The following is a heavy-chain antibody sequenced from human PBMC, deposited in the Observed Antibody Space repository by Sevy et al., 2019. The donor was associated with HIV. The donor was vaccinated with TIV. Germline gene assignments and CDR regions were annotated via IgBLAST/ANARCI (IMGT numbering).Heavy chain of an antibody. D-gene: IGHD6-6*01. CDR1: GFTFSTYN. J-gene: IGHJ3*02. V-gene: IGHV3-21*01. Sequence: LGGSLRLSCAASGFTFSTYNMNWVRQAPGKGLEWVSFISGISNYIYYADSVKGRFTISRDNAKNSLYLQMNSLRAEDTAIYYCARGVQTYDAFDIWGQGTMVTVSS. CDR3: ARGVQTYDAFDI. CDR2: ISGISNYI.